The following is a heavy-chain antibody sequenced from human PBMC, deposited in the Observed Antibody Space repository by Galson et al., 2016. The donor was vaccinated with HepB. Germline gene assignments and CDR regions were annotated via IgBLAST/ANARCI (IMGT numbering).Heavy chain of an antibody. CDR3: ARCGADMTTHFDA. Sequence: SVKVSCKASGYTFSIYGITWLRQAPGQGLEWMGWISGDNRNANFAQRFQGGLTMTTDTSTNTAFMELTSLRSDDTALYYCARCGADMTTHFDAWGQGTLVTVSS. V-gene: IGHV1-18*01. CDR2: ISGDNRNA. J-gene: IGHJ4*02. CDR1: GYTFSIYG. D-gene: IGHD4-11*01.